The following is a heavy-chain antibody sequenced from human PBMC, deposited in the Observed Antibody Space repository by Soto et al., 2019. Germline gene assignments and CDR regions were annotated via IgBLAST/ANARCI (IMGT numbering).Heavy chain of an antibody. CDR3: AKGRIAVAAPFNWFDP. Sequence: GGSLRLSCTASGFTFGDYAMSWFRQAPGKGLEWVGFIRSKAYGGTTEYAASVKGRFTISRDDSKSIAYLQMNSLKTEDTAVYHCAKGRIAVAAPFNWFDPWGQGTLVTVSS. V-gene: IGHV3-49*03. CDR1: GFTFGDYA. D-gene: IGHD6-19*01. J-gene: IGHJ5*02. CDR2: IRSKAYGGTT.